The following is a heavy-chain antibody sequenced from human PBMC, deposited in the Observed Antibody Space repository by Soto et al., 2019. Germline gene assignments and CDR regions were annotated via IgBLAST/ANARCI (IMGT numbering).Heavy chain of an antibody. J-gene: IGHJ4*02. CDR1: GGSISSPHDY. D-gene: IGHD3-16*01. V-gene: IGHV4-39*01. CDR3: ARHGLTAYMGDYFDF. CDR2: IYYTGSS. Sequence: SETLSLTCTVSGGSISSPHDYWGWIRKSPGRGLEWIGSIYYTGSSYYNPSLKSRITVSVDTSTNQFSLNLTSVTAADTAVYYCARHGLTAYMGDYFDFWGQGTQVTVSS.